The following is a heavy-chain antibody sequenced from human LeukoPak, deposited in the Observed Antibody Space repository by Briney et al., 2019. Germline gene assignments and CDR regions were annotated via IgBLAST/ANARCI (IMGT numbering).Heavy chain of an antibody. J-gene: IGHJ4*02. V-gene: IGHV4-39*07. CDR3: ARVSLGIGLSTPDRVFDY. CDR1: GGSISSSSYY. D-gene: IGHD2-2*01. CDR2: INHSGST. Sequence: PSETLSLTCTVSGGSISSSSYYWSWIRQPPGKGLEWIGEINHSGSTNYNPSLKSRVTISVDTSKNQFSLKVRSVTAADTAVYYCARVSLGIGLSTPDRVFDYWGQGTLVTVSS.